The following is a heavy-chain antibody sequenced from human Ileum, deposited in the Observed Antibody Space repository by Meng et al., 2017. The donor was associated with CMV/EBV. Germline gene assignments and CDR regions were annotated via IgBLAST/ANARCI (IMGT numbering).Heavy chain of an antibody. D-gene: IGHD6-6*01. CDR2: ISDDGSRI. V-gene: IGHV3-30-3*01. CDR1: GFTFSNSA. CDR3: SKDQWGGSSTLTGMDV. Sequence: GESLKISCAVSGFTFSNSAMHWVRQAPGKGLEGVSMISDDGSRIYHANSVKGRFTISRDNSKNTLYLQMNSLRTEDTALYYCSKDQWGGSSTLTGMDVWGQGTTVTVSS. J-gene: IGHJ6*02.